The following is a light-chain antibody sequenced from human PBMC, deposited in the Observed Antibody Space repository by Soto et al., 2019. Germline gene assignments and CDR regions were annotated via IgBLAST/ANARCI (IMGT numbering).Light chain of an antibody. V-gene: IGKV3-20*01. CDR1: QHVDTNY. CDR3: QQYVTSPWT. Sequence: PGERATLSCRASQHVDTNYLAWYQQKPGQAPRIIIFGASGRATGIPDRFSGSGSGTDFTLTISRLEPEDFAVYYCQQYVTSPWTFGQGTKLDIK. J-gene: IGKJ1*01. CDR2: GAS.